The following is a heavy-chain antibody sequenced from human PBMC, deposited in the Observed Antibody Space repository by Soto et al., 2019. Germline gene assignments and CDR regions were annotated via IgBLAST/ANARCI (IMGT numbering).Heavy chain of an antibody. CDR1: GYTFTTYG. D-gene: IGHD3-9*01. CDR2: ISAYNGNT. CDR3: ARDSLTYYDILTGYPGRLDAFDI. V-gene: IGHV1-18*01. Sequence: ASVKVSCKASGYTFTTYGISWVRQAPGQGLERRGWISAYNGNTSYAQKLQGRVTMTTDTSTSTAYMELRSLRSDDTAVYYCARDSLTYYDILTGYPGRLDAFDIWGQGTMVTVSS. J-gene: IGHJ3*02.